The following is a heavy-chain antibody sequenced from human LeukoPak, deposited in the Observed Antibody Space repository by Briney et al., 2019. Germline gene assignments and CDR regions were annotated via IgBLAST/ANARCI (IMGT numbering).Heavy chain of an antibody. D-gene: IGHD3-22*01. CDR2: VSGSGGST. J-gene: IGHJ4*02. CDR3: AKVDTMIVVVGFDY. V-gene: IGHV3-23*01. Sequence: GGPLRLSCAASGFTFSSYAMSWVRQAPGKGLEWVSAVSGSGGSTYYADSVKGRFTISRDNSKNTLYLQMNSLRAEDTAVYYCAKVDTMIVVVGFDYWGQGTLVTVSS. CDR1: GFTFSSYA.